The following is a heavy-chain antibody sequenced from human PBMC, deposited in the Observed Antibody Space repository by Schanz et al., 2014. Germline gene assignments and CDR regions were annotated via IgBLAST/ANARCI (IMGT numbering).Heavy chain of an antibody. D-gene: IGHD3-9*01. CDR2: ISGSSIHK. CDR3: AKDHAGSDILTALGN. J-gene: IGHJ4*02. V-gene: IGHV3-48*04. CDR1: GFTVNNYA. Sequence: EVQLLESGGGLVQPGGSLRLSCTVSGFTVNNYAMNWVRQAPGKGLEWVSHISGSSIHKNYADSVKGRFSISRDNGETSVYLQINSLRVEDTAVYYCAKDHAGSDILTALGNWGQGTLVTVSS.